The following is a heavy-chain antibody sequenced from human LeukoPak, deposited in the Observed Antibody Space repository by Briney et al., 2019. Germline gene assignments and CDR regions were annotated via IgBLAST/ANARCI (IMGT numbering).Heavy chain of an antibody. V-gene: IGHV4-39*01. D-gene: IGHD6-6*01. CDR1: GGSISSSSYY. Sequence: SETLSLTCTVSGGSISSSSYYWAWIRQPPGKGLEWIGSIYYSGSTYYNPSLKSRVTISVDTSKQQFSLRVSSVTAADTAVYYCASSSSSSGFDYWGQGTLVTVSS. CDR3: ASSSSSSGFDY. CDR2: IYYSGST. J-gene: IGHJ4*02.